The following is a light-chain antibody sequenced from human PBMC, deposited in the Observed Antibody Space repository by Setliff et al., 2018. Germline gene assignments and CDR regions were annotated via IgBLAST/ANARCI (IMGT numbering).Light chain of an antibody. CDR3: SSYKNTNKNV. CDR1: SSDVASYNY. Sequence: SALTQSASVSGSPGQSITISCTGTSSDVASYNYVSWYQQYPGKAPQLLIYDVTKRPSGVSSRFSGSKSGNTASLTISGLQAEDEADYFCSSYKNTNKNVFGTGTKVTVL. CDR2: DVT. J-gene: IGLJ1*01. V-gene: IGLV2-14*01.